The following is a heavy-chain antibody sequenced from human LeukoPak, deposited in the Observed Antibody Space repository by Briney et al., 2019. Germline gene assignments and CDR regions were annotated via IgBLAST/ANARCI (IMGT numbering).Heavy chain of an antibody. CDR1: GYTFTGYY. V-gene: IGHV1-2*02. CDR2: INPNSGGT. CDR3: ARSHKGLFVGPAATINY. J-gene: IGHJ4*02. D-gene: IGHD2-2*01. Sequence: ASVKVSLKASGYTFTGYYMHWVRQAPGQGLEWVGWINPNSGGTNYAQKFQGRVTMTRDTSISTDYMELSRLRSDDTAVYYCARSHKGLFVGPAATINYWGQGTLVTVSS.